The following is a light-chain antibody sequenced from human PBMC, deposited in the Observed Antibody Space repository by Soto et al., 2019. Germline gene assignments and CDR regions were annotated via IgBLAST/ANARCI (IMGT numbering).Light chain of an antibody. V-gene: IGKV1-27*01. CDR1: QGITNH. CDR2: AAS. Sequence: DIQMTQSPSSLSASVGDRVTISCRASQGITNHLAWYQQKPGKVPELLIFAASTLQSGVPSRFSGIGSGTDFDPTISSLQPEDVATYYRQRYNRAPLTFGQGTKVEI. CDR3: QRYNRAPLT. J-gene: IGKJ1*01.